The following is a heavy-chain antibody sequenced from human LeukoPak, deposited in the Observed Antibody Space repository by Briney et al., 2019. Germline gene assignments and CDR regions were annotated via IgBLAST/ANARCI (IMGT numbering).Heavy chain of an antibody. J-gene: IGHJ1*01. CDR3: VRDLTGGSGD. D-gene: IGHD6-19*01. CDR2: INPKSGDT. Sequence: ASVKVSCKASGYTFTDYYMHWVRQAPGQTFEWLAWINPKSGDTHYTQKFQGRVTVTTDTSITSVYMELSELQSDDTAVYYCVRDLTGGSGDWGQGTLVTVSS. V-gene: IGHV1-2*02. CDR1: GYTFTDYY.